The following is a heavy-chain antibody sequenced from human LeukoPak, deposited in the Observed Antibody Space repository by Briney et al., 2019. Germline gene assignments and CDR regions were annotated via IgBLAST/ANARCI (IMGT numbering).Heavy chain of an antibody. D-gene: IGHD6-13*01. CDR3: AKGYIIAGRQWYLDL. Sequence: PGGSLRLPCLGSGFNFRYFWMSWVRQAPGKGLEWVANINHDGRETYYADSVKGRFIISRDNAKDSLYLQMNSLRAEDAAVYYCAKGYIIAGRQWYLDLWGRGTLVGVSS. V-gene: IGHV3-7*01. J-gene: IGHJ2*01. CDR1: GFNFRYFW. CDR2: INHDGRET.